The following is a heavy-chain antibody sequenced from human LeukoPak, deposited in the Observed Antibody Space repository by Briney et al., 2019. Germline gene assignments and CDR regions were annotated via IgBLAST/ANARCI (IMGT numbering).Heavy chain of an antibody. Sequence: PSETLSLTCTVSGGSISSGDYYWSWIRQPPGKGLEWIGYIYYSGSTYYNPSLKSRVAISVDTSKNQFSLKLSSVTAADTAVYYCARVLIWYYDIFTGYYENWGQGTLVTVSS. CDR2: IYYSGST. CDR1: GGSISSGDYY. CDR3: ARVLIWYYDIFTGYYEN. D-gene: IGHD3-9*01. J-gene: IGHJ4*02. V-gene: IGHV4-30-4*08.